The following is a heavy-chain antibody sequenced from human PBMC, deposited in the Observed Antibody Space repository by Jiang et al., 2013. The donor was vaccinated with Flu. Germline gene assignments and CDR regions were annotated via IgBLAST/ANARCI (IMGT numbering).Heavy chain of an antibody. J-gene: IGHJ6*02. CDR2: IKQDGSEK. Sequence: LEWVANIKQDGSEKYYVDSVKGRFTISRDNAKNSLYLQMNSLRAEDTAVYYCAREGFAARDLMDVWGQGTTVTVSS. V-gene: IGHV3-7*01. CDR3: AREGFAARDLMDV. D-gene: IGHD6-6*01.